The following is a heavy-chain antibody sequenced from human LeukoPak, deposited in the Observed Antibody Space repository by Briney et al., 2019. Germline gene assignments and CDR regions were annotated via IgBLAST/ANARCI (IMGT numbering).Heavy chain of an antibody. CDR1: GYTFTNYA. CDR3: ARGSIAVAGTHYYYYGMDV. CDR2: INTGNGNT. D-gene: IGHD6-19*01. V-gene: IGHV1-3*04. Sequence: GASVKVSCKASGYTFTNYALHWVRQAPGQRLEWMGWINTGNGNTKYSQKFQGRVTITRDTSASTAYMELSSLRSEDTAVYYCARGSIAVAGTHYYYYGMDVWGQGTTVTVSS. J-gene: IGHJ6*02.